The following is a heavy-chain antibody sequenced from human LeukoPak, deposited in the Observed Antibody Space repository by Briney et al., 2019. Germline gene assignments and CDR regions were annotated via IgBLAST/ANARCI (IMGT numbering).Heavy chain of an antibody. CDR2: IYYSGST. Sequence: SETLSLTCTASGGSISSYHWSWIRQPPGKGLEWIGYIYYSGSTNYNPSLKSRVPISVAPSKNQFSLKLSSVTAADPAVYYCARRLRGYSGYDYYYYMDVWGKGTTVTVSS. V-gene: IGHV4-59*01. J-gene: IGHJ6*03. CDR1: GGSISSYH. CDR3: ARRLRGYSGYDYYYYMDV. D-gene: IGHD5-12*01.